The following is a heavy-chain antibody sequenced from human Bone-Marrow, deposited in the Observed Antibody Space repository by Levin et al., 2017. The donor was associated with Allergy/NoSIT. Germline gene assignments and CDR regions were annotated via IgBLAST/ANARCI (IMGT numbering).Heavy chain of an antibody. D-gene: IGHD4-17*01. Sequence: VASVKVSCKVSGYTLTELSIHWVRQAPGKGLEWMGGFDPEDDKTIYAQKFQGRVTMTEDTSTDTAYMDLNSLTSEDTAIYYCATTPTVTTYAFDIWGQGTLLTVSS. CDR1: GYTLTELS. CDR2: FDPEDDKT. V-gene: IGHV1-24*01. CDR3: ATTPTVTTYAFDI. J-gene: IGHJ3*02.